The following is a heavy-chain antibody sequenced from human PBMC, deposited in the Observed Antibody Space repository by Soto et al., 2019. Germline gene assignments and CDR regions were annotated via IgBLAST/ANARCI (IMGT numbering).Heavy chain of an antibody. CDR1: GGSLSSGGYY. J-gene: IGHJ4*02. CDR3: ARGEYYYGSGSYLTPLDY. V-gene: IGHV4-31*03. D-gene: IGHD3-10*01. CDR2: IYYSGST. Sequence: SETLSLTCTVSGGSLSSGGYYWSWIRQHPGKGLEWIGYIYYSGSTYYNPSLKSRVTISVDTSKNQFSLKLSSVTAADTAVYYCARGEYYYGSGSYLTPLDYWGQGTLVTVSS.